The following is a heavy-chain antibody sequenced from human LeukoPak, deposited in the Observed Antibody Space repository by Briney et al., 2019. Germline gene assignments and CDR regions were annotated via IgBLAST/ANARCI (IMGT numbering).Heavy chain of an antibody. Sequence: GSLRLSCAASGFTFATYAMSWIRQPPGKGLEWIGYIYYSGSTNYNPSLKSRVTISVDTSKNQFSLKLSSVTAADTAVYYCASTSIAARGPNWFDPWGQGTLVTVSS. CDR2: IYYSGST. CDR1: GFTFATYA. V-gene: IGHV4-59*08. J-gene: IGHJ5*02. D-gene: IGHD6-6*01. CDR3: ASTSIAARGPNWFDP.